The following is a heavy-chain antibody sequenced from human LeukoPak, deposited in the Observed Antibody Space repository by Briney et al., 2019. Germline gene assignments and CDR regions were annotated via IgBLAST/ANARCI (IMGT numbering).Heavy chain of an antibody. Sequence: GGSLRLSCAVSGFTFNKFAINWVRQAPGKGLEWVSAISGSGGSTYYADSVKGRFTISRDNSKNTLYLQMNSLRAEDTAVYYCAKIQKQRDVVVPAANFDYWGQGTLVTVSS. J-gene: IGHJ4*02. V-gene: IGHV3-23*01. CDR3: AKIQKQRDVVVPAANFDY. CDR1: GFTFNKFA. CDR2: ISGSGGST. D-gene: IGHD2-2*01.